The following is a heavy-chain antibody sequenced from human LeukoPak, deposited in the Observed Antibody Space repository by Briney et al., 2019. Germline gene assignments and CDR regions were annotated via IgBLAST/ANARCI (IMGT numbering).Heavy chain of an antibody. J-gene: IGHJ6*03. D-gene: IGHD1-26*01. CDR1: GFTVSSNY. V-gene: IGHV3-74*01. CDR3: ARVIVGATRYYYYYMDV. Sequence: PGGSLRLSCAASGFTVSSNYMSWVRQAPGKGLVWVSRINSDGSSTSYADSVKGRFTISRDNAKDTLYLQMNSLRAEDTAVYYCARVIVGATRYYYYYMDVWGKGTTVTVSS. CDR2: INSDGSST.